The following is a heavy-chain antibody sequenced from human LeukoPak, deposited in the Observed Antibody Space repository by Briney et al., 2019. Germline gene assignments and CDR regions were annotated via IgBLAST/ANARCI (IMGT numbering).Heavy chain of an antibody. D-gene: IGHD6-13*01. CDR1: GGSFSGDY. CDR2: INHNGST. Sequence: SETLSLTCAVYGGSFSGDYWGWIRQPPAKGLEWIGEINHNGSTNYNPSLKSRVTISVDTSKNQFSLKLSSVTAADTAVYYCARGNGSSWFYYYYYYMDVWGKGTTVTISS. CDR3: ARGNGSSWFYYYYYYMDV. V-gene: IGHV4-34*01. J-gene: IGHJ6*03.